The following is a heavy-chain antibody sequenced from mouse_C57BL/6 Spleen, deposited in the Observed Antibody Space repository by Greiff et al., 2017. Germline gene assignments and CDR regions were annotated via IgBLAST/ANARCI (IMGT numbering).Heavy chain of an antibody. CDR2: IHPNSGST. CDR3: ALTPVVAMGYFDY. D-gene: IGHD1-1*02. V-gene: IGHV1-64*01. CDR1: GYTFTSYW. Sequence: QVQLQQPGAELVKPGASVKLSCKASGYTFTSYWMHWVKQRPGQGLEWIGMIHPNSGSTNYNEKFKSKATLTADKSSSTAYMQLSSLTSEDSAVFCCALTPVVAMGYFDYWGQGTTLTVSS. J-gene: IGHJ2*01.